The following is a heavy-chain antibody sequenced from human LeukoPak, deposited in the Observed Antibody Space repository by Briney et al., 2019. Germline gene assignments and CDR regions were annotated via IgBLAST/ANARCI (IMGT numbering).Heavy chain of an antibody. J-gene: IGHJ3*02. V-gene: IGHV1-69*04. CDR1: GGTFSSYA. CDR2: IIPILGIA. CDR3: ARVSSSVTPLAFDI. Sequence: ASVKVSCKASGGTFSSYAISWVRQAPGQGLEWMGRIIPILGIANYAQKFQGRVTITADKSTSTAYMELSSLRSEDTAVYYCARVSSSVTPLAFDIWAKGKMVTVSS. D-gene: IGHD4-17*01.